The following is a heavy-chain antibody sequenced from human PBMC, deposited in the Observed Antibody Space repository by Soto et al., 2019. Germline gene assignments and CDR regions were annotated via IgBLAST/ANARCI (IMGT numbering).Heavy chain of an antibody. CDR1: GFNFRGSS. CDR3: ARDNVNPPFDY. J-gene: IGHJ4*02. CDR2: ISDSGNYI. Sequence: GGSLRLSCAASGFNFRGSSMNWVRQTPGKRLEWVAAISDSGNYIKYADSVKGRFTISRDNAKNSLYLQMNSLRVEDTAVYYCARDNVNPPFDYWGQGTLVTVSS. V-gene: IGHV3-21*04.